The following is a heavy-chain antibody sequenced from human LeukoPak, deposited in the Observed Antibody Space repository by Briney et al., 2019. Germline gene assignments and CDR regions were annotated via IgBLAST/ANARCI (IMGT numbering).Heavy chain of an antibody. CDR1: GFTFSDSA. CDR2: IGFSGGNT. J-gene: IGHJ5*02. Sequence: PGGSLRLSCAASGFTFSDSAMSWVRQAPGKGLEWVSLIGFSGGNTYYADSVKGRFTISRDNSKDTLYLQLNSLRAEDTAVYYCAKDLYYYDSSGYYGGFDPWGQGTLVTVSS. D-gene: IGHD3-22*01. CDR3: AKDLYYYDSSGYYGGFDP. V-gene: IGHV3-23*01.